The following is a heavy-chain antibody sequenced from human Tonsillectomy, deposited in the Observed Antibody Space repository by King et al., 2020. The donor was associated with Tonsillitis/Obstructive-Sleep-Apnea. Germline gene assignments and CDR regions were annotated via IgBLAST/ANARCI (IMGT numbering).Heavy chain of an antibody. CDR2: IYYSGST. Sequence: VQLQESGPGLVKPSETLSLACTVSGDSISSSTYYWDWTRQPPGKGLEWIGSIYYSGSTYYNPSLKSRVTISVDTSKNQFSLKLTSVTAADTAVYYCAREVVWGTYRYPYFDYWGQGTLVTVSS. V-gene: IGHV4-39*02. CDR3: AREVVWGTYRYPYFDY. J-gene: IGHJ4*02. CDR1: GDSISSSTYY. D-gene: IGHD3-16*02.